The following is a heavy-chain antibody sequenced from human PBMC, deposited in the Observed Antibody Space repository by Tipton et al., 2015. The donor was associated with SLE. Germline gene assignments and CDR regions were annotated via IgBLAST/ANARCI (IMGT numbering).Heavy chain of an antibody. CDR2: IYYSGST. D-gene: IGHD1-1*01. Sequence: QLVQSGGGLVQPGGSLRLSCAASGLTVSRHYMSWVRQAPGKGLEWVGYIYYSGSTYYNPSLKSRVTISVDTSKNQFSLKLSSVTAADTAVYYCARRRVDYYGMDVWGQGTTVTVSS. CDR1: GLTVSRHY. CDR3: ARRRVDYYGMDV. V-gene: IGHV4-59*06. J-gene: IGHJ6*02.